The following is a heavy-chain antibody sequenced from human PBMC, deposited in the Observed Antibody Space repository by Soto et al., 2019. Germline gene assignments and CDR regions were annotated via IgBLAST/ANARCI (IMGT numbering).Heavy chain of an antibody. CDR2: INHSGST. CDR3: ARSAAGGTVDY. CDR1: GGSFSGYY. D-gene: IGHD6-13*01. J-gene: IGHJ4*02. Sequence: QVRLQQWGAGLLKPSETLSLTCGVYGGSFSGYYWSWIRQPPGKGLEWIGKINHSGSTNYNPSLKSRVTISVDTSKNQFSLKLSSVTAADTAVHYCARSAAGGTVDYWGQGTLVTVSS. V-gene: IGHV4-34*01.